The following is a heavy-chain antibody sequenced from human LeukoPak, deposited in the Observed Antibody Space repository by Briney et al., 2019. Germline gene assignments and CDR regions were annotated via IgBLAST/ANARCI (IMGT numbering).Heavy chain of an antibody. D-gene: IGHD3-3*01. CDR1: GFTFTNYA. CDR2: ISGSGGIT. V-gene: IGHV3-23*01. CDR3: AKGYDFWSGYYALY. J-gene: IGHJ4*02. Sequence: GGSLRLSCAASGFTFTNYAMTWVRQAPGKGLEWVSGISGSGGITYYADSVKGRLTISRDNSKDTLYLQMNSLRAEDTAVYYCAKGYDFWSGYYALYWGQGTLVTVSS.